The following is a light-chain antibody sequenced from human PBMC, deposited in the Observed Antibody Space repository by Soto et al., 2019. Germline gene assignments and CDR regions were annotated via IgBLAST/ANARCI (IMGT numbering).Light chain of an antibody. CDR3: HQRQSWPRT. J-gene: IGKJ1*01. Sequence: ESMLTQSPATLSLSPGERATLSCRASQSVRSYLAWYQQKPGQAPRLLIYDASNRAPGIPARFSGSGSGTDFTLSISRLEPEDFAIYYCHQRQSWPRTFGQGTKVDI. CDR1: QSVRSY. CDR2: DAS. V-gene: IGKV3-11*01.